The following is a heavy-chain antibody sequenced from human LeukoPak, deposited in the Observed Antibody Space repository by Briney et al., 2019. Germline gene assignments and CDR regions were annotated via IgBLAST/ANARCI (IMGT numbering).Heavy chain of an antibody. J-gene: IGHJ3*02. CDR1: GYSFSNFW. V-gene: IGHV5-51*01. CDR3: VRQDTVTTGSGALDI. Sequence: GESLKISCEASGYSFSNFWIGWVRQMPGKGLEWMGFIYPGDSDTRYSPSFQGQVTISADKSISAAYLQWTRLEASDTAMYFCVRQDTVTTGSGALDIWGQGTMVTVSS. CDR2: IYPGDSDT. D-gene: IGHD4-17*01.